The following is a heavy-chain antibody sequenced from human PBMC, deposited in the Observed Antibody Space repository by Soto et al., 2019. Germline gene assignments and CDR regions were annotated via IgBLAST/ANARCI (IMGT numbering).Heavy chain of an antibody. CDR2: IYYSGST. Sequence: PSETLSLTCTVSGGSISSSSYYWGWIRQPPGKGLEWIGSIYYSGSTYYNPSLKSRVTTSVDTSKNQFSLKLSSVTAADTAVYYCARTIVVVPAARKWLDPWGQGTLVTRSS. J-gene: IGHJ5*02. CDR1: GGSISSSSYY. D-gene: IGHD2-2*01. CDR3: ARTIVVVPAARKWLDP. V-gene: IGHV4-39*01.